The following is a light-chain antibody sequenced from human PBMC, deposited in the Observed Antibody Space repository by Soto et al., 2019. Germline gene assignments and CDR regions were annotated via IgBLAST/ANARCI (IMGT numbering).Light chain of an antibody. Sequence: DIQMTQSPSSLSASVGDRVTITCRASQSISSYLNWYQQKPGKAPKLLIYAASSLQSGVPSRFSGSGSGTHFTLIISSLQPEDFATYYCQQSYSTLMYTSGQGTKLEIK. CDR3: QQSYSTLMYT. V-gene: IGKV1-39*01. CDR1: QSISSY. J-gene: IGKJ2*01. CDR2: AAS.